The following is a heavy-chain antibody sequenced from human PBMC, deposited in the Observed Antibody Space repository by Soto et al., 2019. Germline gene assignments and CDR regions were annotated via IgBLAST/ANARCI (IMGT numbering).Heavy chain of an antibody. J-gene: IGHJ3*02. CDR3: ARDRAYCGGDCYSHFAFDI. CDR1: GYTFTGYY. D-gene: IGHD2-21*02. Sequence: ASVKVSCKASGYTFTGYYMHWVRQAPGQGLEWMGWINPNSGGTNYAQKFQGWVTMTRDTSISTAYMELSRLRFDDTAVYYCARDRAYCGGDCYSHFAFDIWGQGTMVTVSS. V-gene: IGHV1-2*04. CDR2: INPNSGGT.